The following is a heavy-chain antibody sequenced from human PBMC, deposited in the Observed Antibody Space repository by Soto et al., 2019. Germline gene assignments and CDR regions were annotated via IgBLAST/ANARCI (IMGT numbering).Heavy chain of an antibody. D-gene: IGHD4-17*01. CDR3: AREGYGDYGKPFDY. CDR2: IIPICGTA. Sequence: QVQLVQSGAEVTKPGSSVKVSCKASGGTFSNYAISWVRQAPGQGLEWMGGIIPICGTANYAQKFPGRITITADESTSTVYKELSSLRAEDTAVYYWAREGYGDYGKPFDYWGQGTLVTVSS. V-gene: IGHV1-69*01. CDR1: GGTFSNYA. J-gene: IGHJ4*02.